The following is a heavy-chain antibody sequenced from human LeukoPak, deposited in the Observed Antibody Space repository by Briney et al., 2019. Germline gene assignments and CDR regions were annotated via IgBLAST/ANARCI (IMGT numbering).Heavy chain of an antibody. J-gene: IGHJ5*02. CDR1: GGTFSSYA. D-gene: IGHD6-19*01. CDR2: INPSGSST. CDR3: ARPIAVAGTGMNNNWFDP. Sequence: ASVKVSCKASGGTFSSYAISWVRQAPGQGLEWMGIINPSGSSTTYAQKFQGRVTMTRDTSTSTVYMELSSLRSEDTAVYYCARPIAVAGTGMNNNWFDPWGQGTLVTVSS. V-gene: IGHV1-46*01.